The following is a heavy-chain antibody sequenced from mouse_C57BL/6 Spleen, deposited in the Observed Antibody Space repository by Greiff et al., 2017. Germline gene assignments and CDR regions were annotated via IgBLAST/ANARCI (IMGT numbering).Heavy chain of an antibody. V-gene: IGHV1-4*01. Sequence: QVQLQQSGAELARPGASVKMSCKASGYTFTSYTMHWVKQRPGQGLEWIGYINPSSGYTKYNQKFKDKATLTADKSSSTAYMRLSSLTSEDSAVYYCARSFLTTVVANYFDYWGQGTTLTVSS. CDR2: INPSSGYT. CDR1: GYTFTSYT. CDR3: ARSFLTTVVANYFDY. D-gene: IGHD1-1*01. J-gene: IGHJ2*01.